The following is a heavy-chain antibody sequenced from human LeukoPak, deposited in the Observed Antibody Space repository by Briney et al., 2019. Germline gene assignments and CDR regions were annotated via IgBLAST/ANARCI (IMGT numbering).Heavy chain of an antibody. CDR1: GGSFSGYY. Sequence: SETLSLTCTVSGGSFSGYYWSWIRQPAGKGLEWIGRIYTSGSTNYNPSLKSRVTMSVDTSKNQFSLKLSSVTAADTAVYYCARDQGGSYWRRFDYWGQGTLVTVSS. CDR3: ARDQGGSYWRRFDY. V-gene: IGHV4-4*07. J-gene: IGHJ4*02. D-gene: IGHD1-26*01. CDR2: IYTSGST.